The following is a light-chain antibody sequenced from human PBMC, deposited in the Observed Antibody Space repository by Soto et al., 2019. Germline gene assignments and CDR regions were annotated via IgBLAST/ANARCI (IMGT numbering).Light chain of an antibody. J-gene: IGKJ4*01. V-gene: IGKV3-20*01. CDR2: GAS. CDR3: QQYGSSPLT. Sequence: EIVLTQSPGTLSLSPGERATLSCRASQSVSSSYLAWYQQKPGQAPRLLMFGASSRSTGIPDRFSGSGSGTDFTFTICRLEPEDFAVYYCQQYGSSPLTFGGGNKVDIK. CDR1: QSVSSSY.